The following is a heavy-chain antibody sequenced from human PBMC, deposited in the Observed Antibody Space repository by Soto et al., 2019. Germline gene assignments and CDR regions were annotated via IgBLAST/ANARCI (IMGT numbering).Heavy chain of an antibody. CDR1: VGTFSGYA. V-gene: IGHV1-69*13. CDR3: AIYDSSGRPR. D-gene: IGHD3-22*01. J-gene: IGHJ4*02. CDR2: IIPIFGTA. Sequence: VTVSFQASVGTFSGYAISWVRQAPGQGLEWMGGIIPIFGTANYAQKFQGRVTITADESTSTAYMELSSLRSEDTAVYYCAIYDSSGRPRWGQGTLVTVSS.